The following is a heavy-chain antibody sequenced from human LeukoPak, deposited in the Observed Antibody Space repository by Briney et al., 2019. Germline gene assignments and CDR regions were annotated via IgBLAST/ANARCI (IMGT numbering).Heavy chain of an antibody. CDR3: ATGNYNRPFDY. CDR2: ISSSSSYI. CDR1: GFTFSSYS. Sequence: GGSLRLSCAASGFTFSSYSMNWVRQAPGKGLEWVSSISSSSSYIYYADSVKGRFTISRDNTKNTLYLQLNSLRAEDTAVYYCATGNYNRPFDYWGQGTLVTVSS. D-gene: IGHD1-7*01. V-gene: IGHV3-21*01. J-gene: IGHJ4*02.